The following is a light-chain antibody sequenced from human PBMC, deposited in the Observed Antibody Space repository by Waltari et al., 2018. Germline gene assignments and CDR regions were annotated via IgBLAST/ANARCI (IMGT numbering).Light chain of an antibody. V-gene: IGKV3-20*01. CDR2: GTS. CDR1: QSVSSSY. J-gene: IGKJ2*01. CDR3: QQYDNSPYT. Sequence: EIVLTQSPGTLSLSPGERATLSCRASQSVSSSYLAWYQQKPGQAPRLLIYGTSSRATGIPDRFSGCGSGTDFTLTIGRLEPEDFAVYYCQQYDNSPYTFGQGTKLEIK.